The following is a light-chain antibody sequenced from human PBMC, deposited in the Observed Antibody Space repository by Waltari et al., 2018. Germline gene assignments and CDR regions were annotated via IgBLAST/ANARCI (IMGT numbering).Light chain of an antibody. CDR1: MPRNFY. J-gene: IGLJ2*01. CDR2: GKN. V-gene: IGLV3-19*01. CDR3: NSRDSSGDHVI. Sequence: SSELTQVPPVSVALGQTVSITCQGDMPRNFYANWYQQKPGQAPVLVIFGKNSRPSGIPDRFSGSTSGNTASLTITGAQAEDEADYYCNSRDSSGDHVIFGGGTKLTVL.